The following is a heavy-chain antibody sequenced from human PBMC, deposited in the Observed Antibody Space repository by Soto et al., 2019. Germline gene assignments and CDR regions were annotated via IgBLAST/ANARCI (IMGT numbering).Heavy chain of an antibody. CDR2: IKQDGSEK. Sequence: LRLSCAASGFTFSSYWMSWVRQAPGKGLEWVANIKQDGSEKYYVDSVKGRFTISRDNAKNSLYLQMNSLRAEDTAVYYCARVRYSYGPLFDYWGQGTLVTVSS. CDR3: ARVRYSYGPLFDY. CDR1: GFTFSSYW. D-gene: IGHD5-18*01. J-gene: IGHJ4*02. V-gene: IGHV3-7*01.